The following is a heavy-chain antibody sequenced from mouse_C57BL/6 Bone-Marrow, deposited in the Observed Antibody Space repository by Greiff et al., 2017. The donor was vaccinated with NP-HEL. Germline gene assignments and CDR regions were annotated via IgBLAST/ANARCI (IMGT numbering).Heavy chain of an antibody. CDR2: IRNKANGYTT. V-gene: IGHV7-3*01. J-gene: IGHJ1*03. CDR1: GFTFTDYY. Sequence: EVQLVESGGGLVQPGGSLSLSCAASGFTFTDYYMSWVRQPPGKALEWLGFIRNKANGYTTEYSASVKGRFTISRDNSQSILYLQMNALRAEDSANYYCARYDYDYPWYFDVWGTGTTVTVSS. CDR3: ARYDYDYPWYFDV. D-gene: IGHD2-4*01.